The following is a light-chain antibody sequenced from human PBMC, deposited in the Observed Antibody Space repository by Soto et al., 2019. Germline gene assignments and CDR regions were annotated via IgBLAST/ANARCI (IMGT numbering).Light chain of an antibody. J-gene: IGKJ1*01. CDR2: GAS. CDR1: QSVGSN. Sequence: EIVMTQSPATLSVSPGERATLSCRASQSVGSNLAWYQQKPGQDPRRLMYGASTRAPGVPARFSGSGSGAEFTLTISSLQSEDFAVYYCQQYNNRPPWTFGQGTKVELE. V-gene: IGKV3-15*01. CDR3: QQYNNRPPWT.